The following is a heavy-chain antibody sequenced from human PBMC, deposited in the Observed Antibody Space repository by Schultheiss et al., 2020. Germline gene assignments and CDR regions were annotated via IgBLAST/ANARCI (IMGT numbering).Heavy chain of an antibody. CDR3: VRLTTGD. CDR2: ISYDGSNK. D-gene: IGHD3-22*01. V-gene: IGHV3-30-3*01. CDR1: GFTFSSYA. J-gene: IGHJ4*02. Sequence: GESLKISCAASGFTFSSYAMHWVRQAPGKGLEWVAVISYDGSNKYYADSVKGRFTISRDNSKNTLYLQMNSLRAEDTAMYYCVRLTTGDWGQGTRVTVSS.